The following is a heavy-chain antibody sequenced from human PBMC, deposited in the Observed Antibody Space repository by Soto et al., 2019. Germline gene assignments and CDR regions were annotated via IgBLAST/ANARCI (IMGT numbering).Heavy chain of an antibody. V-gene: IGHV2-5*02. CDR2: IYWDDDK. J-gene: IGHJ5*02. Sequence: QITLKESGPTLVKPTQTLTLTCTFSGFSLTNCGVGVGWIRHPPGEALEWLALIYWDDDKRYSSSLKSRLTITKDTSKNQVVLTMTNMNPADTVTYFCAHRTTTVTWWFDPWGQGTLVTVSS. CDR3: AHRTTTVTWWFDP. D-gene: IGHD4-17*01. CDR1: GFSLTNCGVG.